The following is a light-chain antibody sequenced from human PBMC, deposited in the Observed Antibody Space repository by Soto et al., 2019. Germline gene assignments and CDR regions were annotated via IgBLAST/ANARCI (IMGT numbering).Light chain of an antibody. J-gene: IGKJ4*01. Sequence: EIVLTQSPATLSLSPGERATLSCRASQSVSNYLAWYQQKPGQAPRLLIYDASNRASGIPARFSGSGSGTDFTLTISSLDPEDFAVYYCQQRSNWPPVTFGGGTKVENK. V-gene: IGKV3-11*01. CDR2: DAS. CDR3: QQRSNWPPVT. CDR1: QSVSNY.